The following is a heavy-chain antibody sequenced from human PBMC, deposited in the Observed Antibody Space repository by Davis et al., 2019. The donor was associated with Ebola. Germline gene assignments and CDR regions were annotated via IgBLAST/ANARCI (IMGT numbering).Heavy chain of an antibody. J-gene: IGHJ4*02. D-gene: IGHD3-3*01. CDR1: GFTFSSYA. Sequence: PGGSLRLSCAASGFTFSSYAMSWVRQAPGKGLEWVSALSATDGTTYYADSVKGRFTISRDISRNTLYLQMNTLRGEDAAVYYCVKGLGSGYFDSWGQGALVTVSS. CDR2: LSATDGTT. V-gene: IGHV3-23*01. CDR3: VKGLGSGYFDS.